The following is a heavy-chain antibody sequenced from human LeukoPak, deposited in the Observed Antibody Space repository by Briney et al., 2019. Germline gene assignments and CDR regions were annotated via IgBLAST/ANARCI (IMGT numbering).Heavy chain of an antibody. CDR3: ARGMLWFLAVDY. CDR2: ISWNSGSI. J-gene: IGHJ4*02. Sequence: GGSLRLSCAASGFTFDDYAMHWVRQAPGKGLEWVSGISWNSGSIGYADSVKGRFTISRDNAKNSLYLQMNSLRAEDTAVYYCARGMLWFLAVDYWGQGTLVTVSS. D-gene: IGHD3-10*01. V-gene: IGHV3-9*01. CDR1: GFTFDDYA.